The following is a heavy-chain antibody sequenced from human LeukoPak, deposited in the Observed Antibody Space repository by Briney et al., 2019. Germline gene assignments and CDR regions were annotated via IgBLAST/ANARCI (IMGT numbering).Heavy chain of an antibody. J-gene: IGHJ4*02. D-gene: IGHD2-15*01. CDR2: ISYDGSNK. CDR3: AKAALPYCSGGTCYYFDY. V-gene: IGHV3-30*18. CDR1: GFTFSNFG. Sequence: GGSLRLSCAASGFTFSNFGMHWVRQAPGKGLEWVAVISYDGSNKYFADFVKGRFTISRDNSKNTLYLQMNSLRAEDTAVYYCAKAALPYCSGGTCYYFDYWGQGTLVTVSS.